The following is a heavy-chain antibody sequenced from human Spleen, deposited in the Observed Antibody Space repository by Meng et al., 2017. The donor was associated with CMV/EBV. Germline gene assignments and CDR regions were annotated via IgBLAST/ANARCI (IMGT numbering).Heavy chain of an antibody. CDR2: VYHSGST. J-gene: IGHJ5*02. D-gene: IGHD2-15*01. CDR1: GESITSGYF. V-gene: IGHV4-38-2*02. Sequence: SETLSLTCTVSGESITSGYFWAWIRQPPGKGLEWIGSVYHSGSTYYNPSLENRLAMSVDTSKSQFSLNLTSVTAADTAIYYCARAGGGSRYWFDPWDQGSLVTVSS. CDR3: ARAGGGSRYWFDP.